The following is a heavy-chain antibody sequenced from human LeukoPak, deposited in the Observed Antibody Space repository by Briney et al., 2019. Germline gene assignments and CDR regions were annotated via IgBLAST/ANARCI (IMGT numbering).Heavy chain of an antibody. CDR1: GFTFSDYS. CDR2: ISDNSGTK. J-gene: IGHJ4*02. V-gene: IGHV3-48*01. D-gene: IGHD6-13*01. CDR3: ATALLVSSWHPDVDS. Sequence: PGGSLRLSCAASGFTFSDYSMNWVRQAPGKGLEWISYISDNSGTKYYADPVRGRFTICRDNAENSLYLQMDSLRAEDTAVYYCATALLVSSWHPDVDSWGQGTLVTVSA.